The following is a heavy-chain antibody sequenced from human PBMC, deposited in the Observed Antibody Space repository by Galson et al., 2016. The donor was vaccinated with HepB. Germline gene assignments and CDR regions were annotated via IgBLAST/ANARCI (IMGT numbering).Heavy chain of an antibody. J-gene: IGHJ4*02. V-gene: IGHV3-48*03. CDR1: GFTFSSFE. D-gene: IGHD3-22*01. CDR2: ISSSVSTI. Sequence: SLRLSCAASGFTFSSFEMNWVRQAPGKGLEWVSYISSSVSTIYYADSVKGRFTISRDDAKSSLFLQMNSLRAEATGVYYCARGWARSTYYYDNSGYDSWGQGTLVIVSS. CDR3: ARGWARSTYYYDNSGYDS.